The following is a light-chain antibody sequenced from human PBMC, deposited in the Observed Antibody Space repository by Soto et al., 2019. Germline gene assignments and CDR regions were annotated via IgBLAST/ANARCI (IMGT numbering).Light chain of an antibody. CDR3: QQYDTYSS. V-gene: IGKV1-5*03. CDR2: KAS. CDR1: QSISGW. Sequence: DIQMTQSASTLSASVGDRVIITCRASQSISGWLAWYQQKPGRAPKLLIYKASSLESGVPSRFSGSGSGTEFTLTISSLQPDDFATYYCQQYDTYSSFGQGTKVDIK. J-gene: IGKJ1*01.